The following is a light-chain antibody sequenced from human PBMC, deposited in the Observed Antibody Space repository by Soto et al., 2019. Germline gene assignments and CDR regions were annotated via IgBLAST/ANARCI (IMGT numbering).Light chain of an antibody. Sequence: IVMTQSPATLSVSPGEGATLYCRASQSVSSKLAWYQQKPGQAPRLLNYGASSRATGIPDRCSGRGSGTDFTLTSSSLHPDDFATYYCQQYNSYSRTFGQGTKV. V-gene: IGKV3D-15*01. CDR3: QQYNSYSRT. J-gene: IGKJ1*01. CDR1: QSVSSK. CDR2: GAS.